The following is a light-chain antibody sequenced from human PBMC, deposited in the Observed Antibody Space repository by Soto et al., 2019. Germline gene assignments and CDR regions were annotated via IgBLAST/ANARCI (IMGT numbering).Light chain of an antibody. CDR1: QGISTY. V-gene: IGKV1-9*01. CDR3: LQLNSYPRT. CDR2: AAS. J-gene: IGKJ1*01. Sequence: DLQLTQSPSFLSASVGDRVTITCRASQGISTYLVWYQQKPGKAPKLLIYAASTLQSGVPSRFSGSGSGTEFTLTISSLQPEDFATYYCLQLNSYPRTFGQGTKVEIK.